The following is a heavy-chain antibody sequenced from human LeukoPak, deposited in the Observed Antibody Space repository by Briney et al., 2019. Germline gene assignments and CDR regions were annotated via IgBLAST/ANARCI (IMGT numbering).Heavy chain of an antibody. CDR2: ISYDGSNK. Sequence: GRSLRLSCAASGFTFSSYGMHWVRQAPGKGLEWVAVISYDGSNKHYADSVKGRFTISRDNSKNTLYLQMNSLRAEDTAVYYCARVAVRRWYFDYWGQGTLVTVSS. CDR1: GFTFSSYG. D-gene: IGHD6-6*01. V-gene: IGHV3-30*03. J-gene: IGHJ4*02. CDR3: ARVAVRRWYFDY.